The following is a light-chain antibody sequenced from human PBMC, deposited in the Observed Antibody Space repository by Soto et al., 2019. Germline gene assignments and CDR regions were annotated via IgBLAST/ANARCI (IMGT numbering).Light chain of an antibody. J-gene: IGLJ2*01. Sequence: QSVLTQPPSVSGAPGQTITISCTGTSSDIGGYNYVSWYQQHPGKAPKLLIYGVSNRPSGVSDRFSGSKSGNTASLTISGLQAEDEADYYCNSYRSSVIPVVFGGGTKVTVL. V-gene: IGLV2-14*01. CDR2: GVS. CDR3: NSYRSSVIPVV. CDR1: SSDIGGYNY.